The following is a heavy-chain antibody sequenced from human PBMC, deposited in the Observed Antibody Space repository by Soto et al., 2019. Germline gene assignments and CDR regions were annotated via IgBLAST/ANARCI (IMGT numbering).Heavy chain of an antibody. CDR2: IYYSGST. CDR1: GGSISSSGYY. J-gene: IGHJ5*01. V-gene: IGHV4-39*01. CDR3: ARGERLFRGSFDS. Sequence: SETLSLTCIVSGGSISSSGYYWGWMRQPPGKGLECIGTIYYSGSTYYNPSLKSRLTISVDTSKNQFSLNLNSVTAADTAVYFCARGERLFRGSFDSWGQGTLVTVS. D-gene: IGHD2-15*01.